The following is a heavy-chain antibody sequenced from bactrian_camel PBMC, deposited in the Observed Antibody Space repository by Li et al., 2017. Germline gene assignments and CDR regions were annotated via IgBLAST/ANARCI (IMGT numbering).Heavy chain of an antibody. CDR3: AKATTGWVPVEWPGYNY. J-gene: IGHJ4*01. V-gene: IGHV3S42*01. CDR2: VNSGGVRT. Sequence: VQLVESGGDLVQHGGSLTLSCAASGFTFSDYAMSWVRQAPGKGLEWVSTVNSGGVRTSYADSVKGRFTISRDNAKNTLYLQLNSLKIEDMAMYYCAKATTGWVPVEWPGYNYWGQGTQVTVS. CDR1: GFTFSDYA. D-gene: IGHD5*01.